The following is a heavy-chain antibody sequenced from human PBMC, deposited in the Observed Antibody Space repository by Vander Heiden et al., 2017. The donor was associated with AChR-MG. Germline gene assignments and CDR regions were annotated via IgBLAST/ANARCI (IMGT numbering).Heavy chain of an antibody. CDR1: GYTFTSYD. J-gene: IGHJ3*02. CDR3: ARVLPVQLDHLDAFDM. V-gene: IGHV1-8*01. D-gene: IGHD1-1*01. CDR2: MNPNSGNT. Sequence: QVQLVQSGAEVKKPGASVKVSCKASGYTFTSYDINWVRQATGQGLEWMGWMNPNSGNTGYAQKFQGRVTMTRNTSISTAYMELSSLRSEDTAVYYCARVLPVQLDHLDAFDMWGQGTMVTVSS.